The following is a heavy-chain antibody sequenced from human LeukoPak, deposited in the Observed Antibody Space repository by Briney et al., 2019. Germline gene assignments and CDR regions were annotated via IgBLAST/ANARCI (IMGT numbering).Heavy chain of an antibody. CDR3: ARVTNYDSSGYYYYFDY. Sequence: ASVKVSCKASGYTFTSYGISWVRQAPGQGLEWMGWIRAYNGNTNYAQKLQGRVTMTTDTSTSTAYMELRSLRSDDTAVYYCARVTNYDSSGYYYYFDYWGQGTLVTVSS. CDR2: IRAYNGNT. D-gene: IGHD3-22*01. V-gene: IGHV1-18*01. CDR1: GYTFTSYG. J-gene: IGHJ4*02.